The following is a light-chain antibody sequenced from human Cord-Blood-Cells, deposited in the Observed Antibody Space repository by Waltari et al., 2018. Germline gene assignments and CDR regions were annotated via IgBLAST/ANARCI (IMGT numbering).Light chain of an antibody. J-gene: IGLJ3*02. CDR1: SSNIGAGYD. Sequence: QSVLTQPPSVSGAPGQRVTISCTGSSSNIGAGYDLHWYQHLPGKAPKPPSYGNSNRPSGVPDRFSGSKSGTSASLAITGLQAEDEADYYCQSYDSSLSGWVFGGGTKLTVL. CDR2: GNS. CDR3: QSYDSSLSGWV. V-gene: IGLV1-40*01.